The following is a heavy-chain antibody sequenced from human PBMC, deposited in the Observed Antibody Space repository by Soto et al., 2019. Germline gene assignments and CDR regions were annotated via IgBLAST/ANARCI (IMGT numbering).Heavy chain of an antibody. J-gene: IGHJ6*02. Sequence: QVQLVQSGAEVKKPGSSVKVSCKASGGTFSSYAISWVRQAPGQGLEWMGGIIPIFGTANYAQKFQGRVTITADESTSTAYMGLSSLRSEDTAVYYCARAGGNCSGGSCYPDYYYSYGMDVWGQGTTVTVSS. CDR1: GGTFSSYA. CDR3: ARAGGNCSGGSCYPDYYYSYGMDV. CDR2: IIPIFGTA. D-gene: IGHD2-15*01. V-gene: IGHV1-69*01.